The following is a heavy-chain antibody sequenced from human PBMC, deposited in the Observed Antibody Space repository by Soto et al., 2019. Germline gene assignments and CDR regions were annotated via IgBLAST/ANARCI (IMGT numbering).Heavy chain of an antibody. V-gene: IGHV4-34*01. Sequence: SETLSLTCAVYGGSFSGYYWSWIRQPPGKGLEWIGEINHSGSTNYNPSLKSRVTISVDTSKNQFSLKLSSVTAADTAVYYCARGGLRIAAASRTPFDYWGQGTLVTVSS. CDR1: GGSFSGYY. CDR2: INHSGST. J-gene: IGHJ4*02. CDR3: ARGGLRIAAASRTPFDY. D-gene: IGHD6-13*01.